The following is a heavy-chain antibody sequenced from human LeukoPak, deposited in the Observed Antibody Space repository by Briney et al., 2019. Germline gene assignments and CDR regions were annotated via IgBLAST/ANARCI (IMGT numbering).Heavy chain of an antibody. Sequence: SETLSLTCTVSGGSVSSGSYYWSWIRQPPGKGLEWIGYIYYSGSTNYNPSLKSRVTISVDTSKNQFSLKLSSVPAADTAVYYCAREGAVYGGKTLGWFDPWGQGTLVTVSS. J-gene: IGHJ5*02. CDR1: GGSVSSGSYY. V-gene: IGHV4-61*01. CDR3: AREGAVYGGKTLGWFDP. CDR2: IYYSGST. D-gene: IGHD4-23*01.